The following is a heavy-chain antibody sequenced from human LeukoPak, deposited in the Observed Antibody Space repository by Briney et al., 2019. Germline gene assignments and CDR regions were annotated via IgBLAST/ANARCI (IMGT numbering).Heavy chain of an antibody. CDR2: IYSGGST. Sequence: GGSLRLSCVASGFTFSSNYMSWVRQAPGKGLEWVSVIYSGGSTYYADSVKGRFTISRDNSKNTLYLQMNSLRAEDTAVYYCAKEVGIIPLDSHFDYWGQGTLVTVSS. CDR1: GFTFSSNY. V-gene: IGHV3-53*01. D-gene: IGHD3-3*01. CDR3: AKEVGIIPLDSHFDY. J-gene: IGHJ4*02.